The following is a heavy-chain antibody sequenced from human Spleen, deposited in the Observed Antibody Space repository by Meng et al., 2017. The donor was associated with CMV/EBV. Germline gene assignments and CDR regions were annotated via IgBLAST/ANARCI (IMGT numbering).Heavy chain of an antibody. J-gene: IGHJ4*02. V-gene: IGHV6-1*01. CDR2: TYYRSKRYN. D-gene: IGHD1/OR15-1a*01. CDR1: GDSVSRTGAA. Sequence: QVQLQKAGPGLVKPSPTLSLTCAISGDSVSRTGAAWNWIRQSPSRGLEWLGRTYYRSKRYNDYAVSVKGRIAINPDTSKNQFFLQLNSVTPEDTAVYYCARDYGTSRPFKYWGQGILVTVSS. CDR3: ARDYGTSRPFKY.